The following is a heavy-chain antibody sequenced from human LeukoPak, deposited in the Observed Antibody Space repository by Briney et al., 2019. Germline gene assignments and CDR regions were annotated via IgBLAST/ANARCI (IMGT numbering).Heavy chain of an antibody. V-gene: IGHV4-59*01. D-gene: IGHD6-13*01. Sequence: SKTLSLTCTVSGGSISSYYWSWIRQPPGKGLEWIGYIYYSGSTNYNPSLKSRVTISVDTSKNQFSLKLSSVTAADTAVYYCAKSIAAADYFDYWGQGTLATVSS. CDR1: GGSISSYY. CDR3: AKSIAAADYFDY. J-gene: IGHJ4*02. CDR2: IYYSGST.